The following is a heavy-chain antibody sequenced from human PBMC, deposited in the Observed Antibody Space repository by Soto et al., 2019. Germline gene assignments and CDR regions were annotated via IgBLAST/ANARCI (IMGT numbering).Heavy chain of an antibody. Sequence: WWSLRLSCAASVFTFTRYSMNWCRQAPGKGLGWVSSISSTTNYIYYGDSMKGRFTISRDNAKNSLYLEMNSLRAEDTAVYYCARESEDLTSNFDYWGQGTLVTVSS. CDR3: ARESEDLTSNFDY. CDR1: VFTFTRYS. CDR2: ISSTTNYI. V-gene: IGHV3-21*06. J-gene: IGHJ4*02.